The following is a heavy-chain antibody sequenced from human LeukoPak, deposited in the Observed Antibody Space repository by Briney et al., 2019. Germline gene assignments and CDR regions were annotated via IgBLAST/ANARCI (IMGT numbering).Heavy chain of an antibody. D-gene: IGHD2-15*01. Sequence: GGSLRLSCTASGFTFSDYYMSWIRQTPGKGLEWVSYISSSGSTIYYADSVKGRFTISRDNAKNSLYLQMNSLRAEDTAVYYCARSPTQDIVVVVADRNGMDVWGQGTTVTVSS. CDR2: ISSSGSTI. J-gene: IGHJ6*02. CDR3: ARSPTQDIVVVVADRNGMDV. V-gene: IGHV3-11*01. CDR1: GFTFSDYY.